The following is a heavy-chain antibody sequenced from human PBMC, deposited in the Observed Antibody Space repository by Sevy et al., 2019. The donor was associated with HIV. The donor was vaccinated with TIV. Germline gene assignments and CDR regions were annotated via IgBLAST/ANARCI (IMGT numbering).Heavy chain of an antibody. J-gene: IGHJ4*02. Sequence: GGSLRLSCAASGFTFSSYEMNWVRQAPGKGLEWVSYISSSGSTIYYADSVKGRFTISRANAKNTLYLQMNSLRAEDTAVYYCARYRVYCSGGSCYATFDYWGQGTLVTVSS. CDR1: GFTFSSYE. CDR3: ARYRVYCSGGSCYATFDY. D-gene: IGHD2-15*01. CDR2: ISSSGSTI. V-gene: IGHV3-48*03.